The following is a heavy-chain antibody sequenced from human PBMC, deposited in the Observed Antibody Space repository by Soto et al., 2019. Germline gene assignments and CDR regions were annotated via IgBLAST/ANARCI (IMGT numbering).Heavy chain of an antibody. J-gene: IGHJ6*03. V-gene: IGHV4-39*01. CDR2: IYYSGST. CDR1: GGSISSSSYY. CDR3: ARLEPKLGYYMDV. D-gene: IGHD1-1*01. Sequence: ETLSLTCTVSGGSISSSSYYWGWIRQPPGKGLEWIGSIYYSGSTYYNPSLKSRVTISVDTSKNQFSLKLSSVTAADTAVYYCARLEPKLGYYMDVWGKGTTVTVSS.